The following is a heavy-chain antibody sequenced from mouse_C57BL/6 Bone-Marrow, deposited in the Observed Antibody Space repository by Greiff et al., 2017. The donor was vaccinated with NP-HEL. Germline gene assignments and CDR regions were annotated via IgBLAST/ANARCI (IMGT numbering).Heavy chain of an antibody. V-gene: IGHV1-69*01. D-gene: IGHD4-1*01. CDR2: IDPSDSYT. CDR1: GYTFTSYW. J-gene: IGHJ2*01. CDR3: ARETGTDFDY. Sequence: QVQLKQPGAELVMPGASVKLSCKASGYTFTSYWMHWVKQRPGQGLEWIGEIDPSDSYTNYNQKFKGKSTLTVDKSSSTAYMQLSSLTSEDSAVYYCARETGTDFDYWGQGTTLTVSS.